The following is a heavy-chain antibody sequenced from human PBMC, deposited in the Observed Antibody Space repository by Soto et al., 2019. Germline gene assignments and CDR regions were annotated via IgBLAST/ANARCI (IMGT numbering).Heavy chain of an antibody. D-gene: IGHD2-15*01. CDR2: IYYSGST. J-gene: IGHJ5*02. V-gene: IGHV4-30-4*01. CDR1: GGSISSGDYY. Sequence: PSETLSLTCTVSGGSISSGDYYWSWIRQPPGKGLEWIGYIYYSGSTYYNPSLKSRVTISVDTSKNQFSLKLSSVTAADTAVYYCASDSDCSGGSCYSNWFPPRRQVTLVTVSS. CDR3: ASDSDCSGGSCYSNWFPP.